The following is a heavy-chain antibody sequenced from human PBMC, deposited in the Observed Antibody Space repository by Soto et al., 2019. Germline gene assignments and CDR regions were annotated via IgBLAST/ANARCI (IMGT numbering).Heavy chain of an antibody. CDR1: GYTFTSYG. Sequence: ASVKVSCKASGYTFTSYGISWVRQAPGQGLEWMGWISAYNGNTNYAQKLQGRATMTTDTSTSTAYMELRSLRSDDTAVYYCARDECSSTSCYYYYGMDVWGQGSTVTVSS. CDR2: ISAYNGNT. CDR3: ARDECSSTSCYYYYGMDV. J-gene: IGHJ6*02. D-gene: IGHD2-2*01. V-gene: IGHV1-18*01.